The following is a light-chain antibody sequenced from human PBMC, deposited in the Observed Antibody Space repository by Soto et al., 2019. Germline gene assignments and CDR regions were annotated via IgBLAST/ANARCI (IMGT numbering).Light chain of an antibody. V-gene: IGKV3D-20*02. CDR1: QSVSSSY. CDR3: QHRSDWPPRLT. J-gene: IGKJ4*01. CDR2: GAS. Sequence: EIVLTQSPGTLSLSPGERATLSCRASQSVSSSYLAWYQQKPGQAPRLLIYGASSRATGIPDRFSGSGSGTDFTLTISSLEPEDFAVYYCQHRSDWPPRLTSGGGTKVEIK.